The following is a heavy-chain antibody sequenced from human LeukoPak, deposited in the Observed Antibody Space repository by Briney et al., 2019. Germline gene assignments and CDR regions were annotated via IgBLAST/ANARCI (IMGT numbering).Heavy chain of an antibody. V-gene: IGHV3-30*02. J-gene: IGHJ3*02. CDR3: ARNRVGFYYADAFDM. D-gene: IGHD5-24*01. Sequence: AGGSLRLSCAPSGFSLINCDMHWVRQTPCKGLEWVAFIHYDGSEKYYADSLKGRFTISRDNSKNTLYLQMNSLRGEDTAVYYYARNRVGFYYADAFDMWGQGTMVTVSS. CDR2: IHYDGSEK. CDR1: GFSLINCD.